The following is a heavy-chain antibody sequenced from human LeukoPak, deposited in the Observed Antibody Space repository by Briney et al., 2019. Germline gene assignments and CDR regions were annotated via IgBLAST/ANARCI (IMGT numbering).Heavy chain of an antibody. J-gene: IGHJ4*02. Sequence: GGSLRLSCAASGFTFSSYSMNWVRQAPGEGLEWVSSISSSSSYIYYADSVKGRFTISRDNSKNTLYLQMNSLRVEDTAVYYCAKSGYNRFDYWGQGTLVTVSS. CDR1: GFTFSSYS. D-gene: IGHD5-24*01. CDR3: AKSGYNRFDY. V-gene: IGHV3-21*04. CDR2: ISSSSSYI.